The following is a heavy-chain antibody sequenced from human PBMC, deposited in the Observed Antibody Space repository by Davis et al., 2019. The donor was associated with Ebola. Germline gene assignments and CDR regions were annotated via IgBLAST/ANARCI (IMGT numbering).Heavy chain of an antibody. V-gene: IGHV1-18*01. J-gene: IGHJ4*02. Sequence: ASVKVSCKASGYTFTSYGITWVRQAPGQGLEWMGWISAYNGNTNYAQKLQGRVTMTTDTSTSTAYMELSSLRSEDTAVYYCARGDLTGTFDYWGQGTLVTVSS. CDR1: GYTFTSYG. D-gene: IGHD1-20*01. CDR2: ISAYNGNT. CDR3: ARGDLTGTFDY.